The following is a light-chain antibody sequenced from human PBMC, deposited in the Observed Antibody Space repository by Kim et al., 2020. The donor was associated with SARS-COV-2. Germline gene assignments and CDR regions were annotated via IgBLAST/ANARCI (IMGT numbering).Light chain of an antibody. CDR2: EGS. V-gene: IGLV3-1*01. CDR3: QAWDDRTVI. CDR1: KLGDKY. J-gene: IGLJ2*01. Sequence: SYELTQPPSVSVSPGQTAIITCSGDKLGDKYACWYQQKSGQSPVLVIYEGSERPSGIPERFSGSKSGATATLTISGAQAMDEADYYCQAWDDRTVIFGGGTQLPVL.